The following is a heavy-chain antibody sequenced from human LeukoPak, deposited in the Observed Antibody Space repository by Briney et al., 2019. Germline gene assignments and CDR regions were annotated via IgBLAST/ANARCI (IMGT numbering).Heavy chain of an antibody. J-gene: IGHJ4*02. V-gene: IGHV1-18*01. CDR1: GYTFTSYG. CDR2: ISAYNGNT. Sequence: ASVKVSCKAYGYTFTSYGISWVRQAPGQGLEWMGWISAYNGNTNYAQKLQGRVTMTTDTSTSTAYMELRSLRSDDTAVYYCARDFGGGNSGVLDYWGQGTLVTVSS. CDR3: ARDFGGGNSGVLDY. D-gene: IGHD4-23*01.